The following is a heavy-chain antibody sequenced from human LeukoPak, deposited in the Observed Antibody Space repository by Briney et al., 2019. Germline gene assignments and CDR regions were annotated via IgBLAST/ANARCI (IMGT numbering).Heavy chain of an antibody. D-gene: IGHD3-10*01. CDR2: IYYSGST. CDR3: ARLYYYGSGSYRHFDY. J-gene: IGHJ4*02. CDR1: GGSISSSSYY. Sequence: SETLSLTCTVSGGSISSSSYYWGWIRQPPGKGLEWIGSIYYSGSTYYNPSLKSRVTISVDTSKNQFSLKLSSVTAADTAVYYCARLYYYGSGSYRHFDYWGQGTLVTVSS. V-gene: IGHV4-39*01.